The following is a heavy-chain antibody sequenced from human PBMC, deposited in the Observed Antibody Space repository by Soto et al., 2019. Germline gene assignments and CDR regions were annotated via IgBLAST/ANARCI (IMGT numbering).Heavy chain of an antibody. CDR1: GFIFSSYG. CDR3: AKDKSYYGSGRYFTCSARDV. D-gene: IGHD3-10*01. V-gene: IGHV3-30*18. CDR2: ISYDGSEK. J-gene: IGHJ6*02. Sequence: GGSLRLSCAASGFIFSSYGIHWVRQAPAKGLEWVALISYDGSEKYYGDSVNGRFTISRDNSKNTLYLQMSSLRIEDTAVYYCAKDKSYYGSGRYFTCSARDVGGQGTRVTVSS.